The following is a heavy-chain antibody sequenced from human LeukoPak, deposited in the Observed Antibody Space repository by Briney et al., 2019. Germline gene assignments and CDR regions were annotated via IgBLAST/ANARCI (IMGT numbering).Heavy chain of an antibody. CDR3: TRDPSFDSPLYYGMDV. CDR2: ISSSSTKI. CDR1: GVTFINYT. V-gene: IGHV3-21*01. Sequence: GGSLRLSCVGSGVTFINYTMNWVRQAPGKGLEWISSISSSSTKIYYADSVKGRFTTARDNAKKSLSLQMNSLRVEDTAVYYCTRDPSFDSPLYYGMDVWGRGTTVTVSS. J-gene: IGHJ6*02. D-gene: IGHD2/OR15-2a*01.